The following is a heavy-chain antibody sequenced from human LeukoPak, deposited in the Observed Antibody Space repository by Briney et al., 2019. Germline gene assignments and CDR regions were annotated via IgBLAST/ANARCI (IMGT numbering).Heavy chain of an antibody. J-gene: IGHJ4*02. D-gene: IGHD1-26*01. V-gene: IGHV3-73*01. CDR2: IRSKANNYET. CDR3: TRHVMGGDY. Sequence: SGGSLRLSCAASGFSFSGSAMHWVRQASGKGLEWVGRIRSKANNYETAYAASVRGRFTISRDDSKNMAYLQMNNLNTEDTAVYYCTRHVMGGDYWGQGTLVTVSS. CDR1: GFSFSGSA.